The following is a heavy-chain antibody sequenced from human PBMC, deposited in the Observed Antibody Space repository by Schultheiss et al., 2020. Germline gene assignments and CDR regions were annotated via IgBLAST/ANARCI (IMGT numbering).Heavy chain of an antibody. CDR1: GFTFSSYA. Sequence: GGSLRLACAASGFTFSSYAMHWVRQAPGKGLEWVSGISWNSGSIGYADSVKGRFTISRDNAKNSLYLQMNSLRAEDTAVYYCAKETLTISAYYSDDWGQGTLVTVSS. J-gene: IGHJ4*02. CDR3: AKETLTISAYYSDD. CDR2: ISWNSGSI. D-gene: IGHD3-16*01. V-gene: IGHV3-9*01.